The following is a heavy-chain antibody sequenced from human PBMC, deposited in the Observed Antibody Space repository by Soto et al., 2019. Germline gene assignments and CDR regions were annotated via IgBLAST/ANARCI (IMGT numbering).Heavy chain of an antibody. CDR2: IYGGGGT. CDR1: GLTVSNSY. V-gene: IGHV3-53*02. D-gene: IGHD3-16*01. CDR3: AKGPGFIDAYIEY. Sequence: EVQLVETGGGLIQPGGSQRLSCLASGLTVSNSYMPWVRQAPGKGLEWVAAIYGGGGTYYADSVKGRFTISRDNSKNTLDLHMNSLRVDDTAVYYCAKGPGFIDAYIEYWGQGTQVTVSS. J-gene: IGHJ4*02.